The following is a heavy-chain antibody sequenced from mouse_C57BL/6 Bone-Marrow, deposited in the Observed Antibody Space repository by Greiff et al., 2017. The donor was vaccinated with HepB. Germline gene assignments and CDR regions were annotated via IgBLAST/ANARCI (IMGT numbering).Heavy chain of an antibody. CDR3: TSIPLYYYGSSYWYFDV. CDR1: GFNIKDDY. J-gene: IGHJ1*03. V-gene: IGHV14-4*01. D-gene: IGHD1-1*01. Sequence: EVQLQQSGAELVRPGASVKLSCTASGFNIKDDYMHWVKQRPEQGLEWIGWIDPENGDTEYASKFQGKATITADTSSNTAYLQLSSLTSEDTAVYYCTSIPLYYYGSSYWYFDVWGTGTTVTVSS. CDR2: IDPENGDT.